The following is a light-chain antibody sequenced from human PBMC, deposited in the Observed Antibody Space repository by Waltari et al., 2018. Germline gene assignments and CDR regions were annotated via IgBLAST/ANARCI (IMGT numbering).Light chain of an antibody. CDR3: AAWDDRHSGTYGV. CDR2: RNN. V-gene: IGLV1-47*01. J-gene: IGLJ3*02. Sequence: QLPGTAPKLLIFRNNRRPSRVPDRFSGSKSATSASLDISGLRSEDEADYYCAAWDDRHSGTYGVFSGETKLTVL.